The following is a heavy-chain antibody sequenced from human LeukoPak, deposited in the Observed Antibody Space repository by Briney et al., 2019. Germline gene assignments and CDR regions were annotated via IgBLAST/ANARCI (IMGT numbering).Heavy chain of an antibody. D-gene: IGHD3-22*01. J-gene: IGHJ4*02. Sequence: PGGSLRLSCTVSGFTVSSNSMSWVRQAPGKGLEWVSFIYSGGNTHYSDSVKGRFTIFRDNSKNSLYLQMNSLRPEDAAVYYCVKGQGLFSDYWGQGTLVTVSS. V-gene: IGHV3-53*05. CDR1: GFTVSSNS. CDR3: VKGQGLFSDY. CDR2: IYSGGNT.